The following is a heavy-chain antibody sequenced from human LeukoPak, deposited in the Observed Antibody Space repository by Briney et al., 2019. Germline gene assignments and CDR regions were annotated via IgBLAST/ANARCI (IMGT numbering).Heavy chain of an antibody. CDR2: ISGSGGST. CDR1: GFTISSYA. D-gene: IGHD3-22*01. J-gene: IGHJ4*02. Sequence: PGGSLRLSCAASGFTISSYAMSWVRQAPGKGLEWVSAISGSGGSTYYADSVKGRFTISRDNSKNTLYLQMNSLRAEDTAVYYCANTYYYDSSDYFDYWGQGTLVTVSS. CDR3: ANTYYYDSSDYFDY. V-gene: IGHV3-23*01.